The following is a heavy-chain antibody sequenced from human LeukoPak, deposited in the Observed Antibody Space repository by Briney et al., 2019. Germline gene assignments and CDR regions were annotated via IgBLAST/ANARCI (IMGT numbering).Heavy chain of an antibody. Sequence: SETLSLTCAVYGGSFSGYYWSWIRQPPGKGLEWIGYIYYSGSTNYNPSLKSRVTISVDTSKNQFSLKLSSVTADDTAVYYCAREARLELRVGIDYWGQGTLVTVSS. CDR2: IYYSGST. D-gene: IGHD1-7*01. V-gene: IGHV4-59*01. CDR3: AREARLELRVGIDY. J-gene: IGHJ4*02. CDR1: GGSFSGYY.